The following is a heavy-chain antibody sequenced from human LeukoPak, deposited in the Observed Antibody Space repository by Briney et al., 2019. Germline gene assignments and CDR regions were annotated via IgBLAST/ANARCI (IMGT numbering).Heavy chain of an antibody. D-gene: IGHD3-10*01. Sequence: SETLSLTCAVYGGSFSGYYWSWIRQPPGKGLEWIGEINHSGSTNYNPSLKSRVTISVDTSKNQFSLKLSSVTAADTAVYYCARGRGLLWFGEFHFDYWGQGTLVTVSS. CDR2: INHSGST. CDR1: GGSFSGYY. V-gene: IGHV4-34*01. CDR3: ARGRGLLWFGEFHFDY. J-gene: IGHJ4*02.